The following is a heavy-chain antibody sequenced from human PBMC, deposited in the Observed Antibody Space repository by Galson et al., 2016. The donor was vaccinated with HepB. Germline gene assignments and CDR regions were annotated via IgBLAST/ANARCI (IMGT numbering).Heavy chain of an antibody. CDR1: GDSISLYY. Sequence: SETLSLTCAISGDSISLYYWSWIRQPPGKGLEWLGCIYYSGSTKYSPSLKSRVTISLDTSKNQFSLRMSSVTATDTAVYFCARLRPLGSLDYWGQGTLVTVSS. V-gene: IGHV4-59*08. CDR3: ARLRPLGSLDY. J-gene: IGHJ4*02. D-gene: IGHD7-27*01. CDR2: IYYSGST.